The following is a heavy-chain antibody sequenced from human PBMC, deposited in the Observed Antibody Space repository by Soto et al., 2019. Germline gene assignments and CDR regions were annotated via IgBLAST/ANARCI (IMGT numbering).Heavy chain of an antibody. V-gene: IGHV4-4*07. CDR3: ASCGSSCGEFDY. Sequence: TSETLSLTCTVSGGSISSYYWSWIRQPAGKGLEWIGRIYTSGSTNYNPSLKSRVTMSVDTSKNQFSLKLSSVTAADTAVYYCASCGSSCGEFDYWGQGTLVTVSS. D-gene: IGHD6-13*01. CDR1: GGSISSYY. CDR2: IYTSGST. J-gene: IGHJ4*02.